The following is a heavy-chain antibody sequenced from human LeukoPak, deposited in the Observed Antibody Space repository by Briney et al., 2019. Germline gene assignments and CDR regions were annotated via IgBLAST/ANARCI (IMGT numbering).Heavy chain of an antibody. D-gene: IGHD4-11*01. CDR1: GFTFSSYA. CDR3: ARDRSSNYARDAFDI. CDR2: ISSNGGST. Sequence: GGSLRLSCAASGFTFSSYAMHWVRQAPGKGLEYVSAISSNGGSTYYANSVKGRFTISRDNSKNTLYLQMGSLRAEDMAVYYCARDRSSNYARDAFDIWGQGTMVTVSS. J-gene: IGHJ3*02. V-gene: IGHV3-64*01.